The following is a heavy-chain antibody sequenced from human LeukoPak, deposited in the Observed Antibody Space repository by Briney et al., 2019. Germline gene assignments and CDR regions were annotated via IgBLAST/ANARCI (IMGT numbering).Heavy chain of an antibody. CDR2: INSDGSST. Sequence: GGSLRLSCAASGFTFSSYWMHWVRQAPGKGLGWVSRINSDGSSTNYADSVKGRFTISRDNAKNTLYLQMNSLRAEDTAVYYCARDSPPYYYDSSGYLDYWGQGTLVTVSS. J-gene: IGHJ4*02. CDR3: ARDSPPYYYDSSGYLDY. CDR1: GFTFSSYW. V-gene: IGHV3-74*01. D-gene: IGHD3-22*01.